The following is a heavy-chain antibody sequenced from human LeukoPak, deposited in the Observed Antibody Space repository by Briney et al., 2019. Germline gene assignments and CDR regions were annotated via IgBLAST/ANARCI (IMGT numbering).Heavy chain of an antibody. Sequence: GASVKVSCKASGYTFTSYGISWVRQAPGQGLEWMGWISAYNGNTNYAQKLQGRVTMTTDTSTSTAYMELRSLRSDDTAVYYCARADWTVADDLGRDYWGQGTLVTVSS. CDR2: ISAYNGNT. J-gene: IGHJ4*02. CDR3: ARADWTVADDLGRDY. V-gene: IGHV1-18*01. CDR1: GYTFTSYG. D-gene: IGHD6-19*01.